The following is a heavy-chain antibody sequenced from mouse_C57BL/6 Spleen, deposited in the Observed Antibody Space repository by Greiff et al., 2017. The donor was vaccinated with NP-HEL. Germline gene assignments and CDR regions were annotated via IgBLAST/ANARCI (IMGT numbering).Heavy chain of an antibody. CDR2: FYPGSGSI. D-gene: IGHD1-1*01. CDR1: GYTFTEYT. J-gene: IGHJ3*01. V-gene: IGHV1-62-2*01. Sequence: VQLQQSGAELVKPGASVKLSCKASGYTFTEYTIHWVKQRSGQGLEWIGWFYPGSGSIKYNEKFKSKATLTVDKPSSTAYMQLSSLTSEDSAVYYCARPIITTGVGFAYWGQGTLVTVSA. CDR3: ARPIITTGVGFAY.